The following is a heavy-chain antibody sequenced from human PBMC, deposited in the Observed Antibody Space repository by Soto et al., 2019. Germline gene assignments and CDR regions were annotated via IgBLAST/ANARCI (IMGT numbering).Heavy chain of an antibody. D-gene: IGHD3-22*01. J-gene: IGHJ4*02. Sequence: GGSLRLSCAASGSTFSSYWMHWVRQVPGKGLVWVSRINRDGTMTSYADFVKGRFTISRDNAKNTLFLQMNSLRAEDTAVYYCARDQDSSGYYAYWGQGTLVTVS. CDR1: GSTFSSYW. CDR2: INRDGTMT. V-gene: IGHV3-74*01. CDR3: ARDQDSSGYYAY.